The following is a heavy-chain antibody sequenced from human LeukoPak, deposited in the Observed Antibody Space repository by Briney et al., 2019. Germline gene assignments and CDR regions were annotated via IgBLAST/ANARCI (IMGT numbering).Heavy chain of an antibody. J-gene: IGHJ4*01. CDR1: DGSISSNSYY. CDR2: IYYSGST. CDR3: AREVVAAPGTVDY. V-gene: IGHV4-39*06. Sequence: SETLSLTCTVSDGSISSNSYYWGWIRQPPGKGLEWIGSIYYSGSTNYNPSLKSRVTISVDTSKNQFPLKLSSVTAADTAVYYCAREVVAAPGTVDYWGQGTLVTVSS. D-gene: IGHD6-13*01.